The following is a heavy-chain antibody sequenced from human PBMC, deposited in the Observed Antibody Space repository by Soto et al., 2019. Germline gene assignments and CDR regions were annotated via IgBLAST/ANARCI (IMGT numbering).Heavy chain of an antibody. CDR3: ARDPHPGIGGSSDY. D-gene: IGHD1-26*01. Sequence: QVQLVESGGGVVQPGRSLRLSCAASGFTFSSYGMHWVRQAPGKGLEWVAVIWYDGSNKYYADSGKGRFTISRDNSKNTLYLQMNSLRAEDTAVYYCARDPHPGIGGSSDYRGQGTLVTVSS. V-gene: IGHV3-33*01. J-gene: IGHJ4*02. CDR2: IWYDGSNK. CDR1: GFTFSSYG.